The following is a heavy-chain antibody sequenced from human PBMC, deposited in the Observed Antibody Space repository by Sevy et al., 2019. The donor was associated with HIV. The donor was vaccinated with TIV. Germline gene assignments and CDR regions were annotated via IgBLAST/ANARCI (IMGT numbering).Heavy chain of an antibody. CDR1: GFTFSNAW. V-gene: IGHV3-15*01. D-gene: IGHD1-26*01. Sequence: GGSLRLSCAASGFTFSNAWMSWVRQAPGKGLEWVGRIKNKTDGGTTDYAAPVKGRFTISRDDSKNTLYLQMNSLKTDDTAVYYCTTSGIKWELLKIHYWGQGTLVTVSS. CDR2: IKNKTDGGTT. J-gene: IGHJ4*02. CDR3: TTSGIKWELLKIHY.